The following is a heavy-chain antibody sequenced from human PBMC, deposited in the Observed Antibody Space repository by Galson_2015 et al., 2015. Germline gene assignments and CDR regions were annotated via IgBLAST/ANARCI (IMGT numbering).Heavy chain of an antibody. CDR3: ARDLYSSNDAFDI. J-gene: IGHJ3*02. CDR1: GGSISSGDYY. V-gene: IGHV4-30-4*01. CDR2: IYYSGST. Sequence: TLSLTCTVSGGSISSGDYYWSWIRQPPGKGLEWIGYIYYSGSTYYNPSLKSRVTISVDTSKNQFSLKLSSVTAADTAVHYCARDLYSSNDAFDIWGQGTMVTVSS. D-gene: IGHD6-13*01.